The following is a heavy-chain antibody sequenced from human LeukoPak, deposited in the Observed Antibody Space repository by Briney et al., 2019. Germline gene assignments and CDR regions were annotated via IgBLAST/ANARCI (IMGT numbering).Heavy chain of an antibody. J-gene: IGHJ5*02. CDR2: IYYSGST. Sequence: KPSETLSLTCTVSDGSTSSYYWSWIRQPPGKGLEWIGYIYYSGSTNYNPSLKSRVTISVDTSKNQFSLRLSSVTAADTAVYYCARGYYLSWFDPWGQGTLVTVSS. CDR3: ARGYYLSWFDP. CDR1: DGSTSSYY. V-gene: IGHV4-59*12. D-gene: IGHD3-10*01.